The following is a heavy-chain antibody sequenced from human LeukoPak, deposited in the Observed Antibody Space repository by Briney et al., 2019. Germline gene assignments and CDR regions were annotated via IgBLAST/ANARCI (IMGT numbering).Heavy chain of an antibody. CDR3: AKDFVVVPAAIRASYYYYYGMDV. J-gene: IGHJ6*02. D-gene: IGHD2-2*02. Sequence: GSLRLSCAASGFTFSSYAMSWVRQAPGKGLEWVSAISGSGGSTYYADSVKGRFTISRDNSKNTLYLQMNSLRAEDTAVYYCAKDFVVVPAAIRASYYYYYGMDVWGQGTTVTVSS. CDR1: GFTFSSYA. V-gene: IGHV3-23*01. CDR2: ISGSGGST.